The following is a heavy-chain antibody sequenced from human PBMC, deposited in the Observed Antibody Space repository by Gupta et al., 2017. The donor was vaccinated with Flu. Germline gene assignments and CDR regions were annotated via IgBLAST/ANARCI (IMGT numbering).Heavy chain of an antibody. CDR2: IRSKAYGGTR. V-gene: IGHV3-49*04. CDR1: GFTIGDNV. Sequence: EVQVVESGGGLAQPGRSLRLYCTASGFTIGDNVVSWVRQAPGKGLEWVGFIRSKAYGGTREYAASVKGRFIMSRDDSKSLAYLQMNRLKTEDTGVYYCTFTSTSWVHHFYYMDAWGKGTTVTVSS. CDR3: TFTSTSWVHHFYYMDA. J-gene: IGHJ6*03. D-gene: IGHD2-2*01.